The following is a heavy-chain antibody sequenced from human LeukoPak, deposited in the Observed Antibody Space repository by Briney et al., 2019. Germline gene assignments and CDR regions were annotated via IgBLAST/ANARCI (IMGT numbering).Heavy chain of an antibody. D-gene: IGHD3-10*01. CDR1: GFTFSTYG. CDR2: IRYDRSNK. V-gene: IGHV3-30*02. CDR3: ARRTALWFGDY. Sequence: GGSLRLSCAASGFTFSTYGMHWVRQAPGKGLEWVAFIRYDRSNKYYADSVKGRYTISRDNSKNTLYLQMNSLRAEDTAVYYCARRTALWFGDYWGQGTLVTVSS. J-gene: IGHJ4*02.